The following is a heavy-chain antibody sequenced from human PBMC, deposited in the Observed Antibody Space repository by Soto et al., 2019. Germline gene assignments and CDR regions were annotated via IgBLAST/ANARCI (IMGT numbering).Heavy chain of an antibody. Sequence: QAQLVESGGGLVKPGGSLRLSCAASGFTFSDYYMSWIRQAPGKGLECVSYIRSGGSTIYYADSVKGRFTLSRDNAMNSMYLQMNSLRAEDTAVYYCARIGPPLDYWCQGTLVTVSS. CDR3: ARIGPPLDY. J-gene: IGHJ4*02. V-gene: IGHV3-11*01. CDR1: GFTFSDYY. CDR2: IRSGGSTI. D-gene: IGHD3-10*01.